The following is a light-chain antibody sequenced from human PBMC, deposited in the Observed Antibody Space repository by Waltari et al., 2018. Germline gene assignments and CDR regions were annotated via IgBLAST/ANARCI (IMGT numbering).Light chain of an antibody. CDR2: WAS. J-gene: IGKJ1*01. Sequence: DIVMTQSPDSLAVSLGERVTINCKSSQSVLYSSKSQNYLAWYQQKPGKPPKLLIYWASARESGVPDRFSGSESGTDFTLTISSLQAEDVAVYYCQQYYDIPWTFGQGTKVEIK. V-gene: IGKV4-1*01. CDR3: QQYYDIPWT. CDR1: QSVLYSSKSQNY.